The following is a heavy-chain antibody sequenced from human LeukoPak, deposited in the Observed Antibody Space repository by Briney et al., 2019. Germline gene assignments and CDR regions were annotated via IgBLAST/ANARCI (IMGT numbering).Heavy chain of an antibody. Sequence: GSPRLSCAASGFTFSNAWMSWVRQPPGKGLEWIGEIYHSGSTNYNPSLKSRVTISVDKSKNQFSLKLSSVTAADTAVYYCAREGNDIVATQSWFDPWGQGTLVTVSS. CDR3: AREGNDIVATQSWFDP. V-gene: IGHV4-4*02. CDR1: GFTFSNAW. D-gene: IGHD5-12*01. J-gene: IGHJ5*02. CDR2: IYHSGST.